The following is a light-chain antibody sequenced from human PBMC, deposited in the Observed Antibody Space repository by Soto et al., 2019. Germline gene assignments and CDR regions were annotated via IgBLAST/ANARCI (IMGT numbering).Light chain of an antibody. Sequence: EIVLTQSPGTLSLSPGERATLSCRASLIVSSTYLAWFQQKPGQAPRLLIYGASTRATGIPARFSGSGSGTEFTLTISSLQSEDFAVYYCQQYNNWPRTFGQGTKVEIK. CDR1: LIVSSTY. CDR3: QQYNNWPRT. J-gene: IGKJ1*01. V-gene: IGKV3-15*01. CDR2: GAS.